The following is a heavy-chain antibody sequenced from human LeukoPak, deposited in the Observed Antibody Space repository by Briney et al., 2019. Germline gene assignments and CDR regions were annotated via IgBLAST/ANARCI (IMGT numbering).Heavy chain of an antibody. V-gene: IGHV4-59*08. D-gene: IGHD6-19*01. CDR3: ARHGVAVAGSSLYYYMDV. Sequence: SETLSLTCTVSGGSISSYYWSWIRQPPGKGLEWIAYIYYSGSTNYNPSLRSRVTISVDTSKNQLSLKLSTVTAADTAVYYCARHGVAVAGSSLYYYMDVWGKGTTVTVSS. CDR1: GGSISSYY. CDR2: IYYSGST. J-gene: IGHJ6*03.